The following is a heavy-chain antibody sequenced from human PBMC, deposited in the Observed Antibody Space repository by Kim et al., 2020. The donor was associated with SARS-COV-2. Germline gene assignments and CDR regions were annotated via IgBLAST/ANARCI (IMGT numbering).Heavy chain of an antibody. V-gene: IGHV3-43*01. J-gene: IGHJ4*02. CDR3: AKDRPGAYYFDY. Sequence: YYADYVKGLFTVSRDNSKNSLYLQMNSLRTEDTALYYCAKDRPGAYYFDYWGQGTLVTVSS.